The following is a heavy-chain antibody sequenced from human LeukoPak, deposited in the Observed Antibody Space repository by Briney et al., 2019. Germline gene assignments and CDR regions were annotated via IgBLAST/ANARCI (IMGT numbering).Heavy chain of an antibody. Sequence: GGSLRLSCAASGFTFSSYAMSWVRQAPGKGLEWVSAISGSGGSTYYADSVKGRFTISRDNSKNTLYLQMNSLRAEDTAVYYCAKDLYYYDSSGYYYVPSYAFDIWGQGTMVTVSS. J-gene: IGHJ3*02. CDR3: AKDLYYYDSSGYYYVPSYAFDI. CDR1: GFTFSSYA. D-gene: IGHD3-22*01. V-gene: IGHV3-23*01. CDR2: ISGSGGST.